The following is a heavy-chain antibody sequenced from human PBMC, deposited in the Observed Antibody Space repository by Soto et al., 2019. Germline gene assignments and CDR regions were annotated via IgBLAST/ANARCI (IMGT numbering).Heavy chain of an antibody. Sequence: QVQLVQSGAEVKKPGSSVKVSCKASGGTFSSYAISWVRQAPRQGLEWMGGIIPIFGTANYAQKFQGRVTITADESTSTAYMELSSLRSEDTAVYYCARAGSPGSRYYFDYWGQGTLVTVSS. CDR1: GGTFSSYA. V-gene: IGHV1-69*01. CDR2: IIPIFGTA. D-gene: IGHD3-10*01. J-gene: IGHJ4*02. CDR3: ARAGSPGSRYYFDY.